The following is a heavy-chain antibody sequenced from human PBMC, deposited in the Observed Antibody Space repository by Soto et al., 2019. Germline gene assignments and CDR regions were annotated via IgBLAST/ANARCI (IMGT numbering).Heavy chain of an antibody. V-gene: IGHV3-30*18. CDR3: AKDQEQGALFIGPGAFDI. CDR2: ISYDGSNK. Sequence: GGSLRLSCAASGFTFSSYGMHWVRQAPGKGLEWVAVISYDGSNKYYADSVKGRFTISRDNSKNTLYLQMNSLRAEDTAVYYCAKDQEQGALFIGPGAFDIWGQGTMVTVSS. CDR1: GFTFSSYG. D-gene: IGHD2-21*01. J-gene: IGHJ3*02.